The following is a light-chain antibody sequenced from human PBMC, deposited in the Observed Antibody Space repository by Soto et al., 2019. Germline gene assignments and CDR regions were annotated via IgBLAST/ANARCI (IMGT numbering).Light chain of an antibody. J-gene: IGLJ1*01. V-gene: IGLV2-14*01. CDR2: EVS. CDR1: SSDVGGYNY. CDR3: TSYTSNNTPV. Sequence: QSALTRPASVSGSPGQAITISCTGTSSDVGGYNYVSWYQQHPGKAPKLMIYEVSNRPSGVSDRFSGSKSANTASLTISGLQAEDEADYYCTSYTSNNTPVFGTGTKLTVL.